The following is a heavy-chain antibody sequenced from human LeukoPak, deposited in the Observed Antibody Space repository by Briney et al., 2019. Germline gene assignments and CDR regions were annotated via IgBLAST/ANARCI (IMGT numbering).Heavy chain of an antibody. Sequence: PGGSLRLSCAASGFTFSSFAMSWVRQAPGKGLEWVSTITDSGDTKYSADSVKGRFTISRDNSKNTLYLQMNSLRAEDTAVYYCARDYRPLDSSSWYVAYWGQGTLVTVSS. J-gene: IGHJ4*02. D-gene: IGHD6-13*01. CDR1: GFTFSSFA. CDR2: ITDSGDTK. CDR3: ARDYRPLDSSSWYVAY. V-gene: IGHV3-23*01.